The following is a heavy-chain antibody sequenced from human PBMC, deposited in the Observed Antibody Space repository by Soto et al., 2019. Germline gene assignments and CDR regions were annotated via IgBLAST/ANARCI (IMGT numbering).Heavy chain of an antibody. J-gene: IGHJ1*01. V-gene: IGHV3-23*01. D-gene: IGHD3-22*01. CDR2: ISGSGGGT. CDR3: AKCGYDSSGRLLRYCQH. CDR1: GFTFNIYA. Sequence: EVQLLESGGGLVQPGGSLRLSCAASGFTFNIYAMSWVRQAPGKGLEWVSAISGSGGGTYYADSVEGRFTISRDNSNHTLDLQMSSLRAEDTAVYCCAKCGYDSSGRLLRYCQHCGQGTLVTVSS.